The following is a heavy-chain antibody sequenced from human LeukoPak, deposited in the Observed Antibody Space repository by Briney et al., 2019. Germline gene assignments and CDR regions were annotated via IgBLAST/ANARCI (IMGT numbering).Heavy chain of an antibody. Sequence: SETLSLTCAVYGGSFSGYYWSWIRQPPGKGLEWIGETNISGSTNSNPSLRSRVTISVDTSKNQFSLKLSSVTAADTAVYYCARGRHYYDSSGYYYGFYYYYGIDVWGQGTTVTVSS. CDR1: GGSFSGYY. V-gene: IGHV4-34*01. CDR2: TNISGST. D-gene: IGHD3-22*01. J-gene: IGHJ6*02. CDR3: ARGRHYYDSSGYYYGFYYYYGIDV.